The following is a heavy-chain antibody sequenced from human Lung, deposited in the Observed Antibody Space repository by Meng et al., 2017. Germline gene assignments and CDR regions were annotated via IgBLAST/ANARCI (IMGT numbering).Heavy chain of an antibody. Sequence: QVQLVQSGAEVREPGASVKVSCKASGYTFIGYYIHWVRQAPGQGLEWMGWISAYSGNTNYAQKFQGRVTMTTDTSTSTAYMELRSLRSDDTAVYYCARDSTVGLRFPKFWGQGTLVTVSS. V-gene: IGHV1-18*04. D-gene: IGHD5-12*01. J-gene: IGHJ4*02. CDR1: GYTFIGYY. CDR3: ARDSTVGLRFPKF. CDR2: ISAYSGNT.